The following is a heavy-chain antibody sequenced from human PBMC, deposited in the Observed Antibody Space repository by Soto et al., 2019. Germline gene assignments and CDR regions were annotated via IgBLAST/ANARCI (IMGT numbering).Heavy chain of an antibody. D-gene: IGHD3-22*01. CDR2: ISAYNGNT. Sequence: ASVKVSCKASGYTFTSYGISWVRQAPGQGLEWMGWISAYNGNTNYAQKLQGRVTMTTDTSTSTAYMELRSLRSDDTAVYYCARGGPSYYDSSGYYHGLPSDPWGQGTRVTVSS. CDR3: ARGGPSYYDSSGYYHGLPSDP. V-gene: IGHV1-18*01. J-gene: IGHJ5*02. CDR1: GYTFTSYG.